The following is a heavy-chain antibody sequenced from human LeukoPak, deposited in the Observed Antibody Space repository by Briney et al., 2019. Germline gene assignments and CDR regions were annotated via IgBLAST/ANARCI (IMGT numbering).Heavy chain of an antibody. J-gene: IGHJ5*02. CDR2: ISGSGDST. CDR1: GFTFSNYA. V-gene: IGHV3-23*01. CDR3: ARDKGKDVWGSYRQNWFDP. D-gene: IGHD3-16*02. Sequence: GGSLRLSCAASGFTFSNYAMSWVRQAPGKGLEWVSTISGSGDSTYYADSVKGRFIISRHNSKNTLYLQMNSLRAEDTAVYYCARDKGKDVWGSYRQNWFDPWGQGTLVTVSS.